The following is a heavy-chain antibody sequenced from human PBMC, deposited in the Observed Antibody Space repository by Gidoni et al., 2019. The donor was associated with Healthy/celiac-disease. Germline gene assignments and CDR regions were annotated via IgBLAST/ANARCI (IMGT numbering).Heavy chain of an antibody. V-gene: IGHV1-69*06. CDR1: GGTFSSSA. J-gene: IGHJ4*02. D-gene: IGHD5-12*01. CDR2: IIPIFGTA. Sequence: QVQLVQSGAEVKKPGYSVKVSCKASGGTFSSSAISWVRQAPGQGLEWMGGIIPIFGTANYAQKFQGRVTITADKSTSTAYMELSSLRSEDTAVYYCARGSGIVATIYGYFDYWGQGTLVTVSS. CDR3: ARGSGIVATIYGYFDY.